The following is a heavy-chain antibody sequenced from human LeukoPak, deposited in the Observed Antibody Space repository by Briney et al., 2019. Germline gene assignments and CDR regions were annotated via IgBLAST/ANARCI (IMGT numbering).Heavy chain of an antibody. J-gene: IGHJ6*03. V-gene: IGHV3-7*01. CDR3: ARASEGIVVVNRAYYYYMDV. CDR2: IKQDGSEK. D-gene: IGHD3-22*01. CDR1: GFTFSSYW. Sequence: PGGSLRLSCAASGFTFSSYWMSWVRQAPGKGLEWVANIKQDGSEKYYVDSVKGRFTISRDNAKNSLYLQMNSLRAEDTAVYYCARASEGIVVVNRAYYYYMDVWGKGTTVTVSS.